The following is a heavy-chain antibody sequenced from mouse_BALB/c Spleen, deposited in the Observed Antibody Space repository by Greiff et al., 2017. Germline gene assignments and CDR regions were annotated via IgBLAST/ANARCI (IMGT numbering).Heavy chain of an antibody. CDR3: ARPLVSNYYAMDY. CDR1: GYAFTNYL. Sequence: VQLQQSGAELVRPGTSVKVSCKASGYAFTNYLIEWVKQRPGQGLEWIGVINPGSGGTNYNEKFKGKATLTADKSSSTAYMQLSRLTSDDSAVYFCARPLVSNYYAMDYWGQGTSVTVSS. J-gene: IGHJ4*01. CDR2: INPGSGGT. V-gene: IGHV1-54*01.